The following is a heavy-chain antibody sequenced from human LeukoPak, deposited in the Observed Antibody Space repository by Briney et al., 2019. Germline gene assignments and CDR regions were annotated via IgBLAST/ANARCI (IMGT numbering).Heavy chain of an antibody. D-gene: IGHD2-21*02. CDR1: GFTFGDYA. CDR3: TRVSGDTFDY. V-gene: IGHV3-49*04. J-gene: IGHJ4*02. CDR2: IRSKAYGGTT. Sequence: GGSLRLSYTASGFTFGDYAMSWVRQAPGKGLEWVGFIRSKAYGGTTEYAASVKGRFTISRDDSKSIAYLQMNSLKTEDTAVYYCTRVSGDTFDYWGQGTLVTVSS.